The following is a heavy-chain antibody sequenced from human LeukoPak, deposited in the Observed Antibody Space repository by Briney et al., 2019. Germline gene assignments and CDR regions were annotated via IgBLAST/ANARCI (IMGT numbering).Heavy chain of an antibody. CDR1: GYTFTGYY. CDR3: ARPYDFWSGYYGTDY. CDR2: INPNSGGT. D-gene: IGHD3-3*01. Sequence: ASVKVSCKASGYTFTGYYMHWVRQAPGQGLEWMGWINPNSGGTNYAQKFQGRVTMTRDTSISTAYMELSRLRSDDTAVYYCARPYDFWSGYYGTDYWGQGTLVTVSS. V-gene: IGHV1-2*02. J-gene: IGHJ4*02.